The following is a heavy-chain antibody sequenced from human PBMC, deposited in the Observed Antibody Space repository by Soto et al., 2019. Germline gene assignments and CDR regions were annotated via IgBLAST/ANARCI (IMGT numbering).Heavy chain of an antibody. Sequence: SETLSLTCAVYGGSFSGYYWSWIRQPPGKGLEWIGEINHSGSTNYNPSLKSRVTISVDTSKNQFSLKLSSVTAADTAVYYCARGGYYGSGSYPGWFDPWGQGTLVTVSS. D-gene: IGHD3-10*01. CDR3: ARGGYYGSGSYPGWFDP. V-gene: IGHV4-34*01. CDR2: INHSGST. J-gene: IGHJ5*02. CDR1: GGSFSGYY.